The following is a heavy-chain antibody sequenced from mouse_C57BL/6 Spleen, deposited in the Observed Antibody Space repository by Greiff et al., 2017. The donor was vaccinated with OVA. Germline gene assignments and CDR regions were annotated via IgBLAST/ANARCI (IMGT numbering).Heavy chain of an antibody. J-gene: IGHJ1*03. CDR1: GYSFTGYY. Sequence: EVQLQQSGPELVKPGASVKISCKASGYSFTGYYMNWVKQSPEKSLEWIGEINPSTGGTTYNQKFKAKATLTVDKSSSTAYMQLKSLTSEDSAVYYCARRRTTGDWYFDVWGTGTTVTVSS. CDR3: ARRRTTGDWYFDV. CDR2: INPSTGGT. V-gene: IGHV1-42*01. D-gene: IGHD4-1*01.